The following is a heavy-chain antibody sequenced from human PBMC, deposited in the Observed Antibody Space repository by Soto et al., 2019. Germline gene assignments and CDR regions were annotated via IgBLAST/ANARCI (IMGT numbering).Heavy chain of an antibody. V-gene: IGHV6-1*01. CDR3: ATVGAGQLRGPNYRDY. D-gene: IGHD1-26*01. CDR2: TYHRSKWYN. CDR1: GDSVSSNSAT. Sequence: SQTLSLTCAISGDSVSSNSATWNWIRQSPSRGLEWLGRTYHRSKWYNDYAVSVKSRISINPDTSKNQFSLQLNSVTPEDSAVYYCATVGAGQLRGPNYRDYWGQGTLVTVSS. J-gene: IGHJ4*02.